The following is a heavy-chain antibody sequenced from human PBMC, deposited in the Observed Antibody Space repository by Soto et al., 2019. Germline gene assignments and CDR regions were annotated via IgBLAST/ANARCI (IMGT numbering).Heavy chain of an antibody. V-gene: IGHV3-30-3*01. Sequence: GGSLILSCATSGFTFSRFSMHWVRQAPGKGLAWVAVISYDGNNKHFAESVKGRFSISRDDSKNTAYLEMNNLRGDDSAVYYCARDHGMFLSYYYYGMDVWGQGTTVTVSS. D-gene: IGHD3-10*02. CDR3: ARDHGMFLSYYYYGMDV. CDR1: GFTFSRFS. CDR2: ISYDGNNK. J-gene: IGHJ6*02.